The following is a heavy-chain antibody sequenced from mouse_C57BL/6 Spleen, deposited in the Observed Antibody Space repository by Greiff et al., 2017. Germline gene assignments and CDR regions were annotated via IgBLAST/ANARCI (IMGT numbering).Heavy chain of an antibody. CDR3: ATMVTAYYAMDY. CDR2: INYDGCST. CDR1: GFTFSDYY. J-gene: IGHJ4*01. V-gene: IGHV5-16*01. Sequence: EVQVVESEGGLVQPGSSMTLSCTASGFTFSDYYMAWVRQVPEKGLEWVANINYDGCSTYYVDSLKGRFIISRDNAKNILYLQMRSLKSEDTATYYCATMVTAYYAMDYWGQGTSVTVSS. D-gene: IGHD2-13*01.